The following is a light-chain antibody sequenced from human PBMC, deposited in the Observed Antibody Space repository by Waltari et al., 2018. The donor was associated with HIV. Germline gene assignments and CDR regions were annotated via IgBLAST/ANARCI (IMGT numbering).Light chain of an antibody. V-gene: IGLV1-36*01. CDR3: ATWDDTLNALV. Sequence: QSLLTQPPSVSGAPRQSVTISCSGTSTNIGHNAVNWYQQLPGQPPRLLIYSDTLVPSWVSDRFSGFRCDTSASLAISWLQSEDEAGYYCATWDDTLNALVFGGGTRLTVL. CDR2: SDT. J-gene: IGLJ2*01. CDR1: STNIGHNA.